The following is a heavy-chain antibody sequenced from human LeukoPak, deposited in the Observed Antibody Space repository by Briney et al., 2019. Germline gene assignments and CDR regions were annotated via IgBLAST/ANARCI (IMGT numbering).Heavy chain of an antibody. V-gene: IGHV1-2*02. Sequence: ASVKVSCKASGYTFTGYYMHWVRQAPGQGLEWMGWINPNSGGTNYAQKFQGRVTMTRDTSISTAYMELSRLRSEDTAVYYCARVPYCSGGSCYYLYYFDYWGQGTLVTVSS. J-gene: IGHJ4*02. CDR3: ARVPYCSGGSCYYLYYFDY. CDR2: INPNSGGT. D-gene: IGHD2-15*01. CDR1: GYTFTGYY.